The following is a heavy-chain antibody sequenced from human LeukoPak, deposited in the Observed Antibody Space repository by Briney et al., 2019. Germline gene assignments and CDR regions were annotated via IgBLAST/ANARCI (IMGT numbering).Heavy chain of an antibody. CDR1: GFTFSDYY. J-gene: IGHJ3*02. CDR3: ARPRLEYCSGGSCFDAFDI. Sequence: GGSLRLSCAASGFTFSDYYMSWIRQAPGKGLEWVSYISSSGSTTYYADSVKGRFTISRDNSKNTLFLQMISLTAEDTAIYSCARPRLEYCSGGSCFDAFDIWGQGTMVTVSS. V-gene: IGHV3-11*01. D-gene: IGHD2-15*01. CDR2: ISSSGSTT.